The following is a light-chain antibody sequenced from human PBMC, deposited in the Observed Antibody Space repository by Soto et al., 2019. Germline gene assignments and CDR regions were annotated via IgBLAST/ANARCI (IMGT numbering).Light chain of an antibody. CDR1: QSVSTY. Sequence: EIVLTQSPATLSLSPGERATLSCRASQSVSTYLAWYQQKPGQAPRLLIHDATNRATGIPARFSGSGSGTDFTPTISSLEPEDFAVYYCQQRSNWPPVTFGGGTKVDIK. CDR3: QQRSNWPPVT. CDR2: DAT. V-gene: IGKV3-11*01. J-gene: IGKJ4*01.